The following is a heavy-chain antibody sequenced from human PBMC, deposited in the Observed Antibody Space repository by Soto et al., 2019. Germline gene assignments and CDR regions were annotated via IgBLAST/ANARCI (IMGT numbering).Heavy chain of an antibody. CDR3: AKDLGPYCGGDCYSPFDY. Sequence: QVQLVESGGGVVQPGRSLRLSCAASGFTFSSYGMHWVRQAPGKGLEWVAVISYDGSNKYYTDSVKGRFTISRDNSKNTLYLQVNSLRAEDTAVYYCAKDLGPYCGGDCYSPFDYWGQGTPVTVSS. J-gene: IGHJ4*02. D-gene: IGHD2-21*02. V-gene: IGHV3-30*18. CDR1: GFTFSSYG. CDR2: ISYDGSNK.